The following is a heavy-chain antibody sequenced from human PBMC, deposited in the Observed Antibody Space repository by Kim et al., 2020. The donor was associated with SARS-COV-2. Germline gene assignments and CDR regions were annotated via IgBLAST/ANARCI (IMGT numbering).Heavy chain of an antibody. CDR3: ARDGTTTVNPYYYYYYGMDV. CDR1: GGSVSSGSYY. D-gene: IGHD4-4*01. J-gene: IGHJ6*02. V-gene: IGHV4-61*01. Sequence: SETLSLTCTVSGGSVSSGSYYWSWIRQPPGKGLEWIGYIYYSGSTNYNPSLKSRVTISVDTSKNQFSLKLSSVTAADTAVYYCARDGTTTVNPYYYYYYGMDVWGQGTTVTVSS. CDR2: IYYSGST.